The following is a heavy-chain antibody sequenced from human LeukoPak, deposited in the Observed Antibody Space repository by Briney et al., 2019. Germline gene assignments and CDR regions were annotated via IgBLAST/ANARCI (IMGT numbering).Heavy chain of an antibody. CDR1: GFTFSSYA. V-gene: IGHV3-23*01. CDR2: ISGSGGST. CDR3: AKDPDYDFWSVNWFDP. D-gene: IGHD3-3*01. J-gene: IGHJ5*02. Sequence: GGSLRLSCAASGFTFSSYAMSWVRQAPGKGLEWVSAISGSGGSTYYAGSVKGRFTISRDNSKNTLYLQMNSLRAEDTAVYYCAKDPDYDFWSVNWFDPWGQGTLVTVSS.